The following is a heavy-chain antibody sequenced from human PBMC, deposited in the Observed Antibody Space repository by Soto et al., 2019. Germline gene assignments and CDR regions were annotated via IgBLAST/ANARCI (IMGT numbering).Heavy chain of an antibody. Sequence: SETLSLTCTVSGGSISSSSYYWGWIRQPPGKGLEWIGSIYYSGSTYYNPSLKSRVTISVDTSKNQFSLKLSSVTAADTAVYYCRTLDTDYWGQGTLVTVSS. V-gene: IGHV4-39*01. CDR2: IYYSGST. CDR3: RTLDTDY. J-gene: IGHJ4*02. D-gene: IGHD2-2*01. CDR1: GGSISSSSYY.